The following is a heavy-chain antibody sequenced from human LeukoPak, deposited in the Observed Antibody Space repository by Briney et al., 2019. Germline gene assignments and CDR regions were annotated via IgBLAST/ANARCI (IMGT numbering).Heavy chain of an antibody. Sequence: SQTLSLTCAISGDSVSSNSAAWNWIRQSPSRGLECLGRTYHRSKWFNDYAVSVKSRIIIDPDTSKNQFSLQLNSVTPEDTAVYYCARGGSGGRAFDIWGQGTMVTVSS. CDR2: TYHRSKWFN. CDR1: GDSVSSNSAA. D-gene: IGHD3-10*01. CDR3: ARGGSGGRAFDI. V-gene: IGHV6-1*01. J-gene: IGHJ3*02.